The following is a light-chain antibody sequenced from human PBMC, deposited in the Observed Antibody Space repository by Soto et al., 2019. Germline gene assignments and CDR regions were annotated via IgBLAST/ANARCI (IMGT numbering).Light chain of an antibody. Sequence: IVLTQSPGTLSLSPGERATLSCRASQSVSSYLAWYQQKPGQAPRLLIHAASIRATDSPPRFSGSGSGTEFTLTINSLQSEDFALYYCQQYDNWPRTFGQGTKVDIK. V-gene: IGKV3-15*01. CDR3: QQYDNWPRT. CDR1: QSVSSY. J-gene: IGKJ1*01. CDR2: AAS.